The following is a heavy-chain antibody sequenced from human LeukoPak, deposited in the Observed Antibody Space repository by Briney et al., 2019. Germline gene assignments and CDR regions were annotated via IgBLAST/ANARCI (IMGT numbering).Heavy chain of an antibody. CDR1: GFTFSTYW. V-gene: IGHV3-7*01. D-gene: IGHD3-9*01. J-gene: IGHJ4*02. CDR3: ARDRRYDILTGYNPYYFDY. CDR2: IKQDGSET. Sequence: GGSLRLSCAASGFTFSTYWMSWVRQAPGKGLEWVANIKQDGSETYSVDSLKGRFTISRDNAKNSLYLQMNSLRSEDTAVYYCARDRRYDILTGYNPYYFDYWGQGTLVTVSS.